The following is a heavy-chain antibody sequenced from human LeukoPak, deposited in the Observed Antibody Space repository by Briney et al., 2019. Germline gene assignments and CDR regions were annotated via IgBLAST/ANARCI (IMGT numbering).Heavy chain of an antibody. Sequence: GGSLRLSCAASGFTFSSYSMNWVRQAPGKGLEWISYISSFSGTIYYADSVKGRFTTTRDNAKNSLYLQMNSLRAEDTAVYYCARDKGGLTSYWGQGTLVTVSS. CDR2: ISSFSGTI. J-gene: IGHJ4*02. D-gene: IGHD2-21*02. CDR1: GFTFSSYS. CDR3: ARDKGGLTSY. V-gene: IGHV3-48*01.